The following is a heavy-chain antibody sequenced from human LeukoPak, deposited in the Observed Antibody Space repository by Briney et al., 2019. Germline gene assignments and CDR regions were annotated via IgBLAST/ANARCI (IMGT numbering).Heavy chain of an antibody. CDR3: ARVPGFYYSMDV. V-gene: IGHV3-21*01. CDR1: GFTFSDYS. CDR2: ISSTSNYI. J-gene: IGHJ6*03. Sequence: GGSLRLSCAASGFTFSDYSMNWVRQAPGKGLEWVSSISSTSNYIYCADSVKGRFTISRDNAKSSLFLQMNSLRAEDTAVYYCARVPGFYYSMDVWGAGTTVTVSS.